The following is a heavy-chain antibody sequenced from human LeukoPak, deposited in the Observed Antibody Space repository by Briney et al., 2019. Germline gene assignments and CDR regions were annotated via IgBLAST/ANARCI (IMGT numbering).Heavy chain of an antibody. Sequence: SETLSLTCAAYGGSFSGYYWSWIRQPPGKGLEWIGEINHSGSTNYNPSLKSRVTISVDTSKNQFSLKLSSVTAADTAVYYCARGYSSGSVDYWGQGTLVTVSS. CDR2: INHSGST. D-gene: IGHD6-19*01. V-gene: IGHV4-34*01. CDR1: GGSFSGYY. J-gene: IGHJ4*02. CDR3: ARGYSSGSVDY.